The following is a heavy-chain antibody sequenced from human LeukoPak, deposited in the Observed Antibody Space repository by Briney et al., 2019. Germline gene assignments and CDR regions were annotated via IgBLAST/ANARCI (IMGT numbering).Heavy chain of an antibody. CDR1: GFTDPTNY. Sequence: GGSLRLSCAASGFTDPTNYMTWVRQAPGKGLEWVSIIYTDGSTYYADSVKGRFTISRDNAKNSLYVQMNSLSAENTAVYYCARLGLSAGFVGDYWGQGTLVTVSS. V-gene: IGHV3-53*01. J-gene: IGHJ4*02. D-gene: IGHD7-27*01. CDR3: ARLGLSAGFVGDY. CDR2: IYTDGST.